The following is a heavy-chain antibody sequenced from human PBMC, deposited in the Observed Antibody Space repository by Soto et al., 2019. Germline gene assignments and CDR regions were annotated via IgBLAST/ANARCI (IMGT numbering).Heavy chain of an antibody. Sequence: KPSETLSLTCTVSGGSISSYYWSWIRQPPGKGLEWIGYIYYSGSTNYNTSLKSRITISVDTANNQFSLKLSSVTAADAAVYYCARDLGSSWSNNWFDPWGQGTLVTVSS. CDR1: GGSISSYY. CDR2: IYYSGST. J-gene: IGHJ5*02. V-gene: IGHV4-59*01. D-gene: IGHD6-13*01. CDR3: ARDLGSSWSNNWFDP.